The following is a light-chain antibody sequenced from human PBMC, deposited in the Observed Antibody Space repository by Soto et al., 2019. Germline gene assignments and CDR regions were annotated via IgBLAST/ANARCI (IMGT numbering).Light chain of an antibody. CDR2: EVS. CDR3: SSYAGSNNVV. CDR1: SSDVGGYNY. J-gene: IGLJ2*01. V-gene: IGLV2-8*01. Sequence: QSALTQPPSASGSPGQSVTISCTGTSSDVGGYNYVSWYQQHPGKAPKLMIYEVSKRPSGVPDRFSGSKSDNTASLTVSRLQAEDEADYYCSSYAGSNNVVFGGGTKVTVL.